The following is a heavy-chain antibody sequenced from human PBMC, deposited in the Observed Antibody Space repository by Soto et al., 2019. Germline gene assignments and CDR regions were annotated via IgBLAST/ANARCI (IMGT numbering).Heavy chain of an antibody. J-gene: IGHJ3*01. CDR1: GFTISTYA. CDR3: AKDLSVLLWFGDLDSFAF. V-gene: IGHV3-23*01. D-gene: IGHD3-10*01. Sequence: EVQLLESGGGLVQPGGSLRLSCAASGFTISTYAKSWVRQAPGQGLECVSSITGTGGRKYYADSVKGRFTISRDNSKNTLYLQTNNRRAEDMALYYCAKDLSVLLWFGDLDSFAFWGQGTIVTVSS. CDR2: ITGTGGRK.